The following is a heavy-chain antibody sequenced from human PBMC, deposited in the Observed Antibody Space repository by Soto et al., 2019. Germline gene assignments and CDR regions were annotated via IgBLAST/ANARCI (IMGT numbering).Heavy chain of an antibody. Sequence: GGSLRLSCAASGFTFSSYWMSWVRQAPGKGLEWVANIKQDGSEKYYVDFVKGRFTISRDNAKNSLYLQMNSLRAEDTAVFYCARHDYSNYGESMWWVDYWGQGTLVTVSS. D-gene: IGHD4-4*01. CDR1: GFTFSSYW. V-gene: IGHV3-7*01. CDR3: ARHDYSNYGESMWWVDY. J-gene: IGHJ4*02. CDR2: IKQDGSEK.